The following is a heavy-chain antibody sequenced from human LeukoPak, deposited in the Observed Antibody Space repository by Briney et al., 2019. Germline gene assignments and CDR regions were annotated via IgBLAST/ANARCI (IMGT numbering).Heavy chain of an antibody. D-gene: IGHD3-10*01. Sequence: PSETLSLTCTVSGGSISSYYWSWIRQPPGKGLEWIGYIYYSGSTNYNPSLKSRVNISVDTSKNQFSLKLSSVTAADTAVYYCAREVPYFTMVRGGTFDYWGQGTLVTVSS. J-gene: IGHJ4*02. CDR2: IYYSGST. V-gene: IGHV4-59*01. CDR3: AREVPYFTMVRGGTFDY. CDR1: GGSISSYY.